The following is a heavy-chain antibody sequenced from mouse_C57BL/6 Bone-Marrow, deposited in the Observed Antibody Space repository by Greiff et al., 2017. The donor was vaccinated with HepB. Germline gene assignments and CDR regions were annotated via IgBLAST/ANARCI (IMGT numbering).Heavy chain of an antibody. CDR2: IYPGSGST. J-gene: IGHJ1*03. CDR3: ARSKGYYGSSHWYFDV. CDR1: GYTFTSYW. D-gene: IGHD1-1*01. V-gene: IGHV1-55*01. Sequence: VQLQQPGAELVKPGASVKMSCKASGYTFTSYWITWVKQRPGQGLEWIGDIYPGSGSTNYNEKFKSKATLTVDTSSSTAYMQLSSLTSEDSAVYYCARSKGYYGSSHWYFDVWGTGTTVTVSS.